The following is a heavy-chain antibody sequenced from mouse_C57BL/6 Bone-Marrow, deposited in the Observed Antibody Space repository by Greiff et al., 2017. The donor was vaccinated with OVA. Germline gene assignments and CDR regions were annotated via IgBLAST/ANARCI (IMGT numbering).Heavy chain of an antibody. V-gene: IGHV1-64*01. Sequence: VQLQQPGAELVKPGASVKLSCKASGYTFTSYWMHWVKQRPGQGLEWIGMIHPNSGSTNYNEKFKSKATLTVDKSSSTAYMQLSSLTSEDSAVYYCARKGQLRPWFAYWGQGTTLTVSS. D-gene: IGHD3-2*02. J-gene: IGHJ2*01. CDR1: GYTFTSYW. CDR3: ARKGQLRPWFAY. CDR2: IHPNSGST.